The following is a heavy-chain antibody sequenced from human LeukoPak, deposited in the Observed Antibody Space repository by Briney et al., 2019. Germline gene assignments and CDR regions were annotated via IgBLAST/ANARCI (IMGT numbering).Heavy chain of an antibody. CDR1: GVTFSSYA. CDR3: ARGHCHGSGSRTYGMDV. CDR2: ISGGVGGT. V-gene: IGHV3-23*01. D-gene: IGHD3-10*01. J-gene: IGHJ6*04. Sequence: PGGSLRLSRAASGVTFSSYAMNCVREAPGKGLGWVSIISGGVGGTYSADSVKGRFTISRNNSENTLYLQMNSLRAEDTAVYYCARGHCHGSGSRTYGMDVWAKGTTVTVSS.